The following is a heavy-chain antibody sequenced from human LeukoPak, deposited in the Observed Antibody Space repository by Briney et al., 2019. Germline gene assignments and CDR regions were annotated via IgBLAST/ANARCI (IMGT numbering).Heavy chain of an antibody. Sequence: PGGSLRLSCAASGFTFRGYSMTWVRQAPGKGLEWVANVAPDGSAQNYVDSLEGRFTISRDNPNNSLYLQMHSLRAEDAAVYYCARVIAGAIDYWGQGTLVTVSS. CDR1: GFTFRGYS. D-gene: IGHD2-15*01. CDR3: ARVIAGAIDY. CDR2: VAPDGSAQ. J-gene: IGHJ4*02. V-gene: IGHV3-7*01.